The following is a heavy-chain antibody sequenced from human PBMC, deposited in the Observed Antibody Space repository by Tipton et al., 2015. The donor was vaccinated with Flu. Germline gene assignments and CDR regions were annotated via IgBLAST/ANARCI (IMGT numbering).Heavy chain of an antibody. CDR2: LYYTGTT. J-gene: IGHJ3*02. CDR1: GGSLRSDSDY. Sequence: TLSLTCTVSGGSLRSDSDYWGWIRQPPGKGLEWIGNLYYTGTTHYNPSLKGRVTISPDTSRNQFSLRLSSVTAADTAVYYCARFWDVSDGFDIWGRGTLVTVSS. V-gene: IGHV4-39*01. D-gene: IGHD3-16*01. CDR3: ARFWDVSDGFDI.